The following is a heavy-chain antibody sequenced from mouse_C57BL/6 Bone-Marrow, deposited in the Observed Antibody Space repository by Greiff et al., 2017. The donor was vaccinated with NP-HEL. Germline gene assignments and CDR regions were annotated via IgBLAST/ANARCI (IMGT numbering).Heavy chain of an antibody. CDR1: GYTFTDYE. D-gene: IGHD1-1*01. Sequence: VQLQQSGAELVRPGASVKLSCKASGYTFTDYEMHWVKQTPVHGLEWIGAIDPETCGTAYNQKFKGKATLTADKSYSTAYMELRSLTSEDSAVYFCRWGNYYGSSQWYFDFWGTGTTVTVSS. J-gene: IGHJ1*03. CDR2: IDPETCGT. CDR3: RWGNYYGSSQWYFDF. V-gene: IGHV1-23*01.